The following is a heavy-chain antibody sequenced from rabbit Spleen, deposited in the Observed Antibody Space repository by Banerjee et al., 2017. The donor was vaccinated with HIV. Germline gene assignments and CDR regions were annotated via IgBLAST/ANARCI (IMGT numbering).Heavy chain of an antibody. CDR2: INTITGKS. CDR1: GVSFSDKDV. V-gene: IGHV1S45*01. Sequence: EQLEESGGGLVKPEGSLTLTCKASGVSFSDKDVMCWVRQAPGKGLEWIACINTITGKSVYASWAKGRFIMSRTSSTTVTLQMTSLTAADTATYFCARGSATMTMVITGYYLYLWGPGTLVTVS. D-gene: IGHD2-1*01. CDR3: ARGSATMTMVITGYYLYL. J-gene: IGHJ4*01.